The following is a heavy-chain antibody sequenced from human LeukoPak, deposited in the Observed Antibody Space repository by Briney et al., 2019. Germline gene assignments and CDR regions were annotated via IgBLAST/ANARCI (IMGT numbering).Heavy chain of an antibody. J-gene: IGHJ4*02. CDR3: ARVPTVVTVMDFDY. CDR2: IGAYNGNA. D-gene: IGHD4-23*01. CDR1: GYTFTSYG. Sequence: ASVKVSCKASGYTFTSYGISWVRQAPGQGLEWMGWIGAYNGNANYAQKLQGRVTMTTDTSTSTAYMELRSLRSDDTAVYYCARVPTVVTVMDFDYWGQGTLVTVSS. V-gene: IGHV1-18*01.